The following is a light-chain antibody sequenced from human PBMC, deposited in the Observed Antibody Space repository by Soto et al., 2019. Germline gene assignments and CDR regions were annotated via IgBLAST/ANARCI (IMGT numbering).Light chain of an antibody. J-gene: IGLJ2*01. CDR1: SGHSSYA. Sequence: QSVLTQSPSASASLGASVKLTCTLSSGHSSYAIAWHQQQPEKGPRYLMKLNSDGSHSKGDGIPDRFSGSSSGAERYLTISSPQSEDEADYYCQTWGTGIVVFGGGTKLTVL. CDR3: QTWGTGIVV. V-gene: IGLV4-69*01. CDR2: LNSDGSH.